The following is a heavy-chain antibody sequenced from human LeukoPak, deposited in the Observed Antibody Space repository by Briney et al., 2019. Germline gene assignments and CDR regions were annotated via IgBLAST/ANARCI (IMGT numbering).Heavy chain of an antibody. CDR3: AKFVSIFYYYYYMDV. J-gene: IGHJ6*03. CDR1: GFTFSTYA. CDR2: ISGGAGNT. Sequence: GGSLRLSCAASGFTFSTYAMSWVRQAPGKGLEWVSAISGGAGNTYYADSVKGRFTISRDNTNNTLYLLMNSLRAEDTAVYYCAKFVSIFYYYYYMDVWGKGTTVTVSS. V-gene: IGHV3-23*01. D-gene: IGHD3-3*01.